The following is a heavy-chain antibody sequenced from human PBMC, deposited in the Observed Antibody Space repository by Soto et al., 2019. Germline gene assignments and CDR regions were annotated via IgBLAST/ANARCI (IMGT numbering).Heavy chain of an antibody. J-gene: IGHJ4*02. Sequence: PSETLSLTCAVYGGSFSGYYWSWIRQPPGKGLEWIGEINHSGSTNYNPSLKSRVTISVDTSKNQFSLKLSSVTAADTAVYYCARGLWLRYFDWLPRHNYFDYWGQGTLVTVSS. CDR2: INHSGST. CDR1: GGSFSGYY. CDR3: ARGLWLRYFDWLPRHNYFDY. D-gene: IGHD3-9*01. V-gene: IGHV4-34*01.